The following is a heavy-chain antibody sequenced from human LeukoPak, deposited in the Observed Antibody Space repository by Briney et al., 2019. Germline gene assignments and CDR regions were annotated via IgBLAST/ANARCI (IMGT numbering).Heavy chain of an antibody. D-gene: IGHD2-8*01. CDR3: ARAVMVYAPRPSYYYYYGMDV. CDR1: GYTFTSYD. CDR2: MNPNSGNT. V-gene: IGHV1-8*01. J-gene: IGHJ6*02. Sequence: ASVKVSCKASGYTFTSYDINWVRQATGQGLEWMGWMNPNSGNTGYAQKFQGRVTMTRNTSISTAYMELSSLRSEDTAVYYCARAVMVYAPRPSYYYYYGMDVWGQGTTVTVSS.